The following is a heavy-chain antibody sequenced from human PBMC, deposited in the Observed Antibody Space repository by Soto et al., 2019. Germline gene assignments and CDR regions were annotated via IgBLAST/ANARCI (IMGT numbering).Heavy chain of an antibody. J-gene: IGHJ4*02. CDR2: VSGSGGTL. D-gene: IGHD5-12*01. CDR3: ARVRRGYSSVLIDY. Sequence: PGGSLRLSCAASGFTFSSYEMNWVRQAPGKGLKWVSYVSGSGGTLHYADSVRGRFTISRDNAKNSLYLQMNSLRLGDTAVYYCARVRRGYSSVLIDYWGQGTLVTVSS. CDR1: GFTFSSYE. V-gene: IGHV3-48*03.